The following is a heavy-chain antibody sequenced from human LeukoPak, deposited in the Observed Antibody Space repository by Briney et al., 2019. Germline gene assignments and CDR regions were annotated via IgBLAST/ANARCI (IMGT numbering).Heavy chain of an antibody. Sequence: GGSLRLSCAASGFTLSDYYMSWLRQAPGKGLEWVSYISSSGSTIYYPDSVKGRFTISRDNAKNSLYLQMNSLRAEDTAVYYCARDIPPYYRNDYWGQGTLVTVSS. V-gene: IGHV3-11*04. D-gene: IGHD1-26*01. CDR2: ISSSGSTI. CDR3: ARDIPPYYRNDY. J-gene: IGHJ4*02. CDR1: GFTLSDYY.